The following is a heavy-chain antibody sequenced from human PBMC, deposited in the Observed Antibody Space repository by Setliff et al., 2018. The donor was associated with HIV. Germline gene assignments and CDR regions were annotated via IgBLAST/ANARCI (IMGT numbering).Heavy chain of an antibody. V-gene: IGHV4-38-2*01. CDR1: GYSLSSGFY. Sequence: TLSLTCSVSGYSLSSGFYWGWIRQAPGKGLEWIANIYHSGNTYHNPSLKSRVTMSLDTSKNQVSLRLSSVSAADTAVYYCARTSYNFWGGPDSWGQGTLVTVSS. CDR3: ARTSYNFWGGPDS. J-gene: IGHJ4*02. CDR2: IYHSGNT. D-gene: IGHD3-3*01.